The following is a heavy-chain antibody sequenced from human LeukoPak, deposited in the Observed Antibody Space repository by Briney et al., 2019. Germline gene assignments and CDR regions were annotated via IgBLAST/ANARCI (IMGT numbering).Heavy chain of an antibody. CDR1: GYTFTSYG. D-gene: IGHD2-2*01. Sequence: GASVKVSCKASGYTFTSYGISWVRQAPGQGLEWMGWISAYSGNTNYAQKLQGRVTMTTDTSTSTAYMELRSLRSDDTAVYYCARDSIVVVPAVLDYWGQGTLVTVSS. CDR2: ISAYSGNT. V-gene: IGHV1-18*01. CDR3: ARDSIVVVPAVLDY. J-gene: IGHJ4*02.